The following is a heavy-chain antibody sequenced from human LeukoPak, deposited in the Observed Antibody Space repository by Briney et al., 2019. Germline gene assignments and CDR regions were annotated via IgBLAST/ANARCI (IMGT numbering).Heavy chain of an antibody. CDR1: GGSFSGYY. J-gene: IGHJ4*02. CDR3: ARAVGSSGYYVPPPAKYYFDY. Sequence: SETLPLTCAVYGGSFSGYYWSWIRQPPGKGLEWIGEINHSGSTNYNPSLKSRVTISVDTSKNQFSLKLSSVTAADTAVYYCARAVGSSGYYVPPPAKYYFDYWGQGTLVTVSS. CDR2: INHSGST. D-gene: IGHD3-22*01. V-gene: IGHV4-34*01.